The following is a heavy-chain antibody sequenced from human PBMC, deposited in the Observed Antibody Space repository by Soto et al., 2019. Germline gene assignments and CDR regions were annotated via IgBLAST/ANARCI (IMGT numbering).Heavy chain of an antibody. CDR3: ARGLFGQQWLVGFDT. J-gene: IGHJ4*02. CDR2: TIPMFATA. D-gene: IGHD6-19*01. V-gene: IGHV1-69*01. CDR1: GGSFSNYI. Sequence: QVHLVQSGAEVKKPGSSVKVSCKASGGSFSNYIFAWVRQAPGQGLEWMGGTIPMFATAQYAQKLQGRVTIPADESKSTVYMDLTSLTSDDTAVYYCARGLFGQQWLVGFDTWGQGTLVTVSS.